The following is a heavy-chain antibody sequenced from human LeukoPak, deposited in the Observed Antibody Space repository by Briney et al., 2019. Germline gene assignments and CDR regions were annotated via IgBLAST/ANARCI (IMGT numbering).Heavy chain of an antibody. CDR1: GFTFRSFG. CDR3: AKDRSTRDFWRGFGY. Sequence: GGSLRLSCAASGFTFRSFGMHWVRQAPGKGLEWVAVISCDGSRIYYAHSMKGRFTISRDNSENTVSLQMNRLRPGDTAVYYCAKDRSTRDFWRGFGYWGQGALVTVSS. D-gene: IGHD3-3*01. V-gene: IGHV3-30*18. CDR2: ISCDGSRI. J-gene: IGHJ4*02.